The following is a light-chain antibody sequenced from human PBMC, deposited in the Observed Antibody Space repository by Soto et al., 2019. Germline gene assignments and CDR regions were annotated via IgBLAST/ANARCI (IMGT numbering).Light chain of an antibody. V-gene: IGKV2-28*01. CDR2: LGS. J-gene: IGKJ4*01. Sequence: DIVLTQSPLSLPVTPGEPASISCRSSQSLLHSNGYNYLDWYLQKPGQSPQLLIYLGSNRSTGVPDRFSGSGSRTDFTLKIRRVEAEDVGVYYCMQALQTPTTFGGGTKVEI. CDR3: MQALQTPTT. CDR1: QSLLHSNGYNY.